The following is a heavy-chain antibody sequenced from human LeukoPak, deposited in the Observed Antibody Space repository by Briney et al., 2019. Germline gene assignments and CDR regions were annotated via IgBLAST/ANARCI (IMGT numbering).Heavy chain of an antibody. CDR3: AGNNGMDV. Sequence: GGSLRLSCAASGFALSSHWMTWVRQVPGRGPEWVANVNRDGSETYYLDSVKGRFTISKDNAKNSLYLQMNSLRAEDTALYHCAGNNGMDVWGQGTTVIVSS. CDR1: GFALSSHW. J-gene: IGHJ6*02. CDR2: VNRDGSET. V-gene: IGHV3-7*03.